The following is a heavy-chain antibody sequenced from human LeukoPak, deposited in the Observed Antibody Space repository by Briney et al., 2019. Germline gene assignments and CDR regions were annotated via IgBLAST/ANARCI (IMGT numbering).Heavy chain of an antibody. Sequence: SETLSLTCTVSGGSISSSNYYWGWIRQPPGKGLEWITTFYYNGSTYYNPSRKSRVTISVDTSKNQFSLKLSSVTAADTAVYYCAKDSVAYNGIYDAFDIWGQGTMVTVSS. CDR3: AKDSVAYNGIYDAFDI. D-gene: IGHD1-26*01. CDR2: FYYNGST. J-gene: IGHJ3*02. V-gene: IGHV4-39*07. CDR1: GGSISSSNYY.